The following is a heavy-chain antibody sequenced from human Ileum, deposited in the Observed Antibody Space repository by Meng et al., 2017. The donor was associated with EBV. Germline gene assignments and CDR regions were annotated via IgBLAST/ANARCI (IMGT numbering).Heavy chain of an antibody. Sequence: QLQLQESGHGLVKPPEPLSLPCVVSGGSLSSSSYYWGWIRQPPGKGLEWIGNIHYSGSTYYNPSLKSRVTISVDTSKNQFSLKLRSVTAADTAVYYCARTYYYDSSGYAPFDYWGQGTLVTVSS. V-gene: IGHV4-39*07. CDR2: IHYSGST. CDR3: ARTYYYDSSGYAPFDY. CDR1: GGSLSSSSYY. D-gene: IGHD3-22*01. J-gene: IGHJ4*02.